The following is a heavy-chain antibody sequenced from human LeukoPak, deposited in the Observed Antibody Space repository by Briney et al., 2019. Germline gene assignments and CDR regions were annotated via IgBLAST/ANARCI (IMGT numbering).Heavy chain of an antibody. V-gene: IGHV4-59*12. Sequence: PSETLSLTCTVSGGSISSYYWSWIRQPPGKGLEWIGYIYYSGSTNYNPSLKSRVTISVDTSKNQFSLKLSSVTAADTAVYYCARDRGLLIQQSIAALDAFDIWGQGTMVTVSS. J-gene: IGHJ3*02. D-gene: IGHD6-6*01. CDR3: ARDRGLLIQQSIAALDAFDI. CDR2: IYYSGST. CDR1: GGSISSYY.